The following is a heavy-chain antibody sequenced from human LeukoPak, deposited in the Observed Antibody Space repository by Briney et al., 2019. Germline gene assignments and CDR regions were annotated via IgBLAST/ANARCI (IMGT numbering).Heavy chain of an antibody. D-gene: IGHD2-21*02. CDR3: ARERVVTYDY. Sequence: PGGSLRLSCAASGFTFSSYAMSWVRQAPGKGLEWVSRINSDGSSTSYADSVKGRFTISRDNAKNTLYLQMNSLRAEDTAVYYCARERVVTYDYWGQGTLVTVSS. J-gene: IGHJ4*02. CDR1: GFTFSSYA. CDR2: INSDGSST. V-gene: IGHV3-74*01.